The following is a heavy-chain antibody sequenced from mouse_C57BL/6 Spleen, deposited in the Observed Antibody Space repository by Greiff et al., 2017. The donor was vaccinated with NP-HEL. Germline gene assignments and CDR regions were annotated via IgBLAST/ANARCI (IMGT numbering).Heavy chain of an antibody. J-gene: IGHJ1*03. CDR3: ARDHYGSSYGWYFDV. D-gene: IGHD1-1*01. Sequence: EVQVVESGGGLVKPGGSLKLSCAASGFTFSDYGMHWVRQAPEKGLEWVAYISSGSSTIYYADTVKGRFTISRDNAKNTRFLQMTSLRSEDTAMYYCARDHYGSSYGWYFDVWGTGTTVTVSS. CDR2: ISSGSSTI. V-gene: IGHV5-17*01. CDR1: GFTFSDYG.